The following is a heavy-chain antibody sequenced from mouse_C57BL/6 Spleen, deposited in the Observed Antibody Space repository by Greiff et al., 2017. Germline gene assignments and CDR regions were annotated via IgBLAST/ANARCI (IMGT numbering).Heavy chain of an antibody. CDR2: INPNYGTT. CDR3: ALFIATVVAPSD. V-gene: IGHV1-39*01. D-gene: IGHD1-1*01. Sequence: EVQLQQPGPELVKPGASVKISCKASGYSFTDYNMNWVKQSNGKSLEWIGVINPNYGTTSYNQKFKDKATLTVDQSSSTAYMQLNSLTSEDSAVDYCALFIATVVAPSDWGQGTTLTVAT. J-gene: IGHJ2*01. CDR1: GYSFTDYN.